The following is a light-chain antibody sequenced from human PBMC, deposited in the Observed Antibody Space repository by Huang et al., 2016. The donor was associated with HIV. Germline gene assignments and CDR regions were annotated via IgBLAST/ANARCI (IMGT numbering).Light chain of an antibody. CDR1: QSVGTS. CDR3: QQSYGALSS. CDR2: SAS. V-gene: IGKV1-39*01. Sequence: IQMTQSPTSLSASVGDRVFISCRTSQSVGTSLNWYQQKPGKAPKLLISSASTLHNGVPSRFSGGGSGTVFTLTIRGLQFDDFATYFCQQSYGALSSFGPGTRL. J-gene: IGKJ5*01.